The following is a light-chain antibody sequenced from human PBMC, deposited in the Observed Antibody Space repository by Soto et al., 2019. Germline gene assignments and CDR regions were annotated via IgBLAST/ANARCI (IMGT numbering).Light chain of an antibody. J-gene: IGKJ3*01. V-gene: IGKV1-12*01. Sequence: IQMTQSTSSWSASVGGRVTITRLASQDVRTWLAWYQQTPGKAPKLLIHAASKLQSGVPSRFSGSGAGTHFTLTIYNLQPEDFATYYCQQVNDFPLTFCPGTKVDVK. CDR3: QQVNDFPLT. CDR1: QDVRTW. CDR2: AAS.